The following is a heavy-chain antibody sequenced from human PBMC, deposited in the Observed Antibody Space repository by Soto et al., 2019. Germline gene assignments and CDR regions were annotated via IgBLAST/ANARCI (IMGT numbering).Heavy chain of an antibody. D-gene: IGHD2-15*01. CDR3: ARCSLVVIPVPGFDP. J-gene: IGHJ5*02. Sequence: KPSETLSLTCTVSGGSISSGGYYWSWIRQHPGRGLEWIGYIYYNGNTYYNPSLKSRVTVSADTSKNQFSLNVRSVTAADTAVYYCARCSLVVIPVPGFDPWGQGTLVTVSS. V-gene: IGHV4-31*03. CDR1: GGSISSGGYY. CDR2: IYYNGNT.